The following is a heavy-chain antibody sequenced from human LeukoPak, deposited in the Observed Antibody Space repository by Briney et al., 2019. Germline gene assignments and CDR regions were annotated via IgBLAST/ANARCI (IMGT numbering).Heavy chain of an antibody. Sequence: GGSLRLSCAASGFTFSDYYMSWIRQAPGKGLEWVSYISSSGSTIYYADSEKGLFTISRDNAKNSLYLQMNSLRAEDTAVYYCARDWHYGSGSYYNGYFDYWGQGALVTVSS. CDR3: ARDWHYGSGSYYNGYFDY. J-gene: IGHJ4*02. CDR2: ISSSGSTI. D-gene: IGHD3-10*01. V-gene: IGHV3-11*01. CDR1: GFTFSDYY.